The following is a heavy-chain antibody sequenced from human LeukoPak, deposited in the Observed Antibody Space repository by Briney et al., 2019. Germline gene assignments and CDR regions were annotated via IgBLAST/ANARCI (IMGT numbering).Heavy chain of an antibody. Sequence: ASVKVSCKASGDTFIAYYMHWVRQAPGQGLEWMGWINAASGGTLYAQNFQGRVTMTRDTSISTAYMELSELRSDDTAVYYCARGHDSSGLYPWVPDFWGQGTLVTVSS. V-gene: IGHV1-2*02. J-gene: IGHJ4*02. CDR2: INAASGGT. CDR3: ARGHDSSGLYPWVPDF. CDR1: GDTFIAYY. D-gene: IGHD6-19*01.